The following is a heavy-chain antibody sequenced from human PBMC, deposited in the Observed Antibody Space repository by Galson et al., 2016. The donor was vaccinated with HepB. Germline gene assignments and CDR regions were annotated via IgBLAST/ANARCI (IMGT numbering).Heavy chain of an antibody. CDR2: IISTGIVT. V-gene: IGHV3-64D*06. CDR3: VKVLTGYYFYMDV. J-gene: IGHJ6*03. Sequence: SCAASGFTFRSYAMHWVRQAPGKGLEYVSGIISTGIVTYYADSVKGRITTSRDNSKNTVYLQMSGLRAEDTAVYYCVKVLTGYYFYMDVWGRGTTVTVSS. CDR1: GFTFRSYA.